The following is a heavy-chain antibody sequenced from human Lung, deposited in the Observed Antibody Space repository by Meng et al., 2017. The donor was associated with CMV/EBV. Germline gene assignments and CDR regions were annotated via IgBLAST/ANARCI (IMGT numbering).Heavy chain of an antibody. CDR3: ARDLGYSSSWYFQYYFDC. CDR1: GYTLTNYY. CDR2: INPSDNTT. Sequence: SVXVSXXASGYTLTNYYIHWVRQAPGQGLEWMGIINPSDNTTIYAQKFQGRVTMTRDTSTSTVYMELSSLRSDDTALYYCARDLGYSSSWYFQYYFDCWGQGTXVTVAS. J-gene: IGHJ4*02. D-gene: IGHD6-13*01. V-gene: IGHV1-46*01.